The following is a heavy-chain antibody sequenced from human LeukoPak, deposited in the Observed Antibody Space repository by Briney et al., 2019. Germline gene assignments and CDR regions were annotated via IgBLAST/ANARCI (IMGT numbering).Heavy chain of an antibody. J-gene: IGHJ3*01. V-gene: IGHV3-23*01. D-gene: IGHD3-9*01. CDR1: GFTFSSYA. CDR3: AKGRYFDWLLSGDAFDV. Sequence: PGGSLRLSCAASGFTFSSYAMSWVRQAPGKGLELVSAISGSGGSTYYADSVKGRFTISRDNSNNTLYLQMNSLRAEDTAVYYCAKGRYFDWLLSGDAFDVWGQGTMVTVSS. CDR2: ISGSGGST.